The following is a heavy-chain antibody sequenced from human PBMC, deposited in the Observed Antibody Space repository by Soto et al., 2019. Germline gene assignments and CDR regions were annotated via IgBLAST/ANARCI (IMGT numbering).Heavy chain of an antibody. CDR2: IYWDDDK. CDR1: GFSLSTSGVG. D-gene: IGHD5-12*01. Sequence: QITLKESGPTLVKPTQTLTLTCTFSGFSLSTSGVGVGWIRQPPGKALEWLALIYWDDDKRYSPSLKSRLTIXKXXSKNQVVLTMTNMDPVDTATYYCAHSRGYDLGFDYWGQGTLVTVSS. J-gene: IGHJ4*02. CDR3: AHSRGYDLGFDY. V-gene: IGHV2-5*02.